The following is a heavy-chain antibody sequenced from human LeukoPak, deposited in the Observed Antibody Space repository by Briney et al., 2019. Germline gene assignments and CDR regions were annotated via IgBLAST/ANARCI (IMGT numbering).Heavy chain of an antibody. CDR2: INHDGSEK. J-gene: IGHJ4*02. D-gene: IGHD3-10*01. CDR3: ARGTALPGVDY. CDR1: GFTFSNSW. V-gene: IGHV3-7*01. Sequence: QSGGSLRLSCAASGFTFSNSWMNWFRQAPGRLEWVATINHDGSEKYYADSVEGRFTITRDNTKKSLYLQMNSLGAEDTAVYYCARGTALPGVDYWGQGTLVTVSS.